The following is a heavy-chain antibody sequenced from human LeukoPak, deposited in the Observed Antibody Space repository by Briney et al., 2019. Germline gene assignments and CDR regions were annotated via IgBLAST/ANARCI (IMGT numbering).Heavy chain of an antibody. Sequence: GGSLRLSFVASGLTFRSYAMQWVRQAPGGGLEWVAVIWFDGDNKYYADSVKRRFTFSRDNTKNTLYLQMNSLRAEDTALYYYARVSNWGLDYWGQGTLVTVSS. D-gene: IGHD7-27*01. J-gene: IGHJ4*02. CDR3: ARVSNWGLDY. CDR1: GLTFRSYA. CDR2: IWFDGDNK. V-gene: IGHV3-33*01.